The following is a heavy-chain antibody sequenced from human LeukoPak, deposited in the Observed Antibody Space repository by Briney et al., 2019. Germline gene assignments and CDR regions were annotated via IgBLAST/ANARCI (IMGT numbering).Heavy chain of an antibody. D-gene: IGHD6-19*01. CDR2: IKQDGSEK. J-gene: IGHJ5*02. CDR3: ASRAVAGTLVDNWFDP. CDR1: GFTFSSYW. V-gene: IGHV3-7*01. Sequence: GGSLRLSCAASGFTFSSYWMSWVRQAPGKGLEWVANIKQDGSEKYYVDSVKGRFTISRDNAKNSLYLQMNSLRAEDTAVYYCASRAVAGTLVDNWFDPWGRGTLVTVSS.